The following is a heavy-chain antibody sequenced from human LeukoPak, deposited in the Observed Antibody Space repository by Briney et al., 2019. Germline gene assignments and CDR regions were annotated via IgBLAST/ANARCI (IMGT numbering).Heavy chain of an antibody. V-gene: IGHV4-30-4*01. Sequence: SETLSLTCTVAGGSISTGNYYWSWIRQPPGKGLEWIGYIYYSGTTYYNPSLKGRISFSMQTSKNQFSLNLRSVTAADTAVYYCARDPVYGSGTFWGQGTLVTVSS. CDR1: GGSISTGNYY. CDR3: ARDPVYGSGTF. CDR2: IYYSGTT. J-gene: IGHJ4*02. D-gene: IGHD3-10*01.